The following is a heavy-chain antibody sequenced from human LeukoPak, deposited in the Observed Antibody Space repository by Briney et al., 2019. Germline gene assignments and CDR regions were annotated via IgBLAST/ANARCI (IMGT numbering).Heavy chain of an antibody. Sequence: ASVTVSCKTSGYTFTDYYIHWVRQAPGQRLEWKGRINPRSGGINYAQKFQGRVTMTRDTAISTAYMDLSGLRSDDTAVYYCAREAGGSDTYYLDHWGQGVLVTVSS. CDR3: AREAGGSDTYYLDH. CDR2: INPRSGGI. V-gene: IGHV1-2*06. D-gene: IGHD1-26*01. J-gene: IGHJ4*02. CDR1: GYTFTDYY.